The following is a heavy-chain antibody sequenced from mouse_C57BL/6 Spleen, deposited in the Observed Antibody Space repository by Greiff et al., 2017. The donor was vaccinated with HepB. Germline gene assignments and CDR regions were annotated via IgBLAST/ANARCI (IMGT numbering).Heavy chain of an antibody. V-gene: IGHV1-64*01. CDR1: GYTFTSYW. CDR2: IHPNSGST. J-gene: IGHJ3*01. Sequence: QVQLQQPGAELVKPGASVKLSCKASGYTFTSYWMHWVKQRPGQGLEWIGMIHPNSGSTNYNEKFKSKATLTVDKSSSTAYMQLSSLTSEDSAVYYCARPDYSNTWFAYWGQGTLVTVSA. D-gene: IGHD2-5*01. CDR3: ARPDYSNTWFAY.